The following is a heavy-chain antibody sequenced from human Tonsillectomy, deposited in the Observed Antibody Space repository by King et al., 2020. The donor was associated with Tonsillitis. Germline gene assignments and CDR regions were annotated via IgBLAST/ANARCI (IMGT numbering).Heavy chain of an antibody. V-gene: IGHV1-69*09. CDR1: GGTFSIYA. CDR3: VEGRTADLDFDS. Sequence: QLVQSGAEVKKPGSSVKVSCKASGGTFSIYAITWVRQAPGQGLEWMGRIISSLGLPNYAQKFQGRVTITADKSTSTASMELGSLRSVDTAVYYCVEGRTADLDFDSWGQGTLVTVSS. D-gene: IGHD2-21*02. J-gene: IGHJ4*02. CDR2: IISSLGLP.